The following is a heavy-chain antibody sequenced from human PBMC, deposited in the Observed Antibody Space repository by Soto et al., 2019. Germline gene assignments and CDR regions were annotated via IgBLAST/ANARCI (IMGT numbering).Heavy chain of an antibody. J-gene: IGHJ6*02. CDR2: TYYRSNWRH. CDR3: SSAYYYGSGCRNFYYDCGMDV. V-gene: IGHV6-1*01. D-gene: IGHD3-10*01. CDR1: GDSVSSNTAA. Sequence: PSQTLSLTCVISGDSVSSNTAAWNWIRSSPSRGLEWLGRTYYRSNWRHDYAVSVKSRITVTLDTSKNHFSLQLNSVTPDDTAVYYCSSAYYYGSGCRNFYYDCGMDVWGQGATVTVSS.